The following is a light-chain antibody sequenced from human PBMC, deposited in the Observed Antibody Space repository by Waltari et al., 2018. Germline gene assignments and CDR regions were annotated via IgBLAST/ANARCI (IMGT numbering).Light chain of an antibody. Sequence: EVVMTQSPATLSLSPGERATLSCRASQSVRSSLAWYQQKPGQAPRLLIYGRSSRATGIPDRFSGSGSGTEFTLTISSLEPEDVAVYYCQQNSNWLTFGGGTKVEIK. J-gene: IGKJ4*01. CDR2: GRS. CDR1: QSVRSS. V-gene: IGKV3D-15*01. CDR3: QQNSNWLT.